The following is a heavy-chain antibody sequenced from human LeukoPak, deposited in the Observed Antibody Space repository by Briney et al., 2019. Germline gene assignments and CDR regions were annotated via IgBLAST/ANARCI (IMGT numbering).Heavy chain of an antibody. J-gene: IGHJ4*02. CDR2: IKKDGSDK. CDR1: GFTFSSYW. V-gene: IGHV3-7*01. D-gene: IGHD1-26*01. CDR3: ASGIRAFDN. Sequence: GGSLRLSCAASGFTFSSYWMSWVRQAPGKGLEWVANIKKDGSDKYYVDSVKGRFTISRDNAKTSLYLQMNSLRAEDTAVYYCASGIRAFDNWGQGTLVTVSA.